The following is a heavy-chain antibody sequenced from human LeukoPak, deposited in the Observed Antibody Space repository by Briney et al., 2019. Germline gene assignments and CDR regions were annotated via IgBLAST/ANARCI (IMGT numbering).Heavy chain of an antibody. CDR3: ARDRGPGYSYGVLDY. D-gene: IGHD5-18*01. Sequence: GGSLRLSCAASGFTFSSYAMSWVRQAPGKGLEWVSSISGSGGSTYYADSVKGRFTISRDNSKNTLYLQMNSLRAEDTAVCYCARDRGPGYSYGVLDYWGQGTLVTVSS. CDR2: ISGSGGST. J-gene: IGHJ4*02. V-gene: IGHV3-23*01. CDR1: GFTFSSYA.